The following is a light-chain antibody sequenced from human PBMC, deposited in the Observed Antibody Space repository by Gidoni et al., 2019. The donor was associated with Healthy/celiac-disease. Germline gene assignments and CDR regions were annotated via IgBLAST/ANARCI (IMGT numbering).Light chain of an antibody. J-gene: IGKJ1*01. CDR2: AAS. V-gene: IGKV1-39*01. CDR3: QQSYSTPQT. CDR1: QSISSY. Sequence: DIQMTQSPSSLSAAVGDRVTITCRASQSISSYLNWYQQKPGKAPQLLIYAASSLQSGVPSRFSGSGAGTDFTLTISSLQPEDVATYYCQQSYSTPQTFGQGTKVEIK.